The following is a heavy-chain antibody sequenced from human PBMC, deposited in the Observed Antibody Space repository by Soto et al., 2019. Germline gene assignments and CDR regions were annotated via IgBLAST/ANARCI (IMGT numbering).Heavy chain of an antibody. D-gene: IGHD1-26*01. J-gene: IGHJ6*02. CDR1: GYTFTSYG. CDR3: ARGAVSGSYYTGDYYYGMDV. Sequence: ASVKVSCKASGYTFTSYGISWVRQAPGQGLEWMGWISAYNGNTNYAQKLQCRVTMTTDTSTSTAYMELRSLRSDDTAVYYCARGAVSGSYYTGDYYYGMDVWGQGTTVTVSS. CDR2: ISAYNGNT. V-gene: IGHV1-18*01.